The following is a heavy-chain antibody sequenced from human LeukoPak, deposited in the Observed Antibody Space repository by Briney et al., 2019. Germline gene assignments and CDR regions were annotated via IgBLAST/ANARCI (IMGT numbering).Heavy chain of an antibody. CDR1: GFTFSSYA. CDR3: AKDHSDYYDSSGYTGFDY. V-gene: IGHV3-23*01. D-gene: IGHD3-22*01. Sequence: PGGSLRLSCAASGFTFSSYAMSWVRQAPGKGLEWVSAISGSGGSTYYADSVKGRFTISRDNSKNTLYLQMNSLRDEHTAVYYCAKDHSDYYDSSGYTGFDYWGQGTMVTVSS. J-gene: IGHJ4*02. CDR2: ISGSGGST.